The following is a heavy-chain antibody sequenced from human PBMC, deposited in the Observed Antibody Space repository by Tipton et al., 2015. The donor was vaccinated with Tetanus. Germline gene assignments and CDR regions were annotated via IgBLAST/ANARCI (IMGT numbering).Heavy chain of an antibody. CDR3: ARDSTYLFDY. Sequence: GSLRLSCEASGFTFSTYWMHWVRQAPGKGLVWVSRIDSDGSGTTYADSVKGRFTISRDNAKNTLYLQMNSLRAEDTAVYYCARDSTYLFDYWGQGTLVTVSS. J-gene: IGHJ4*02. CDR1: GFTFSTYW. V-gene: IGHV3-74*01. D-gene: IGHD2-2*01. CDR2: IDSDGSGT.